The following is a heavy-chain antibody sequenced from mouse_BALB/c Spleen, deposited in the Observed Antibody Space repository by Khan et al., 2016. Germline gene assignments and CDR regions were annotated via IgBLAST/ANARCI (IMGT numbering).Heavy chain of an antibody. CDR1: GFDFSRYW. D-gene: IGHD1-1*01. Sequence: EVKLLESGGGLVQPGGSLKLSCAASGFDFSRYWMSWVRQAPGKGLEWIGEINPDSSTINYTPSLKGKLIIYTDNARNTLYLQITKVRSEDTALHNCASLGYYGTIDYWGQGTTFTCSS. CDR2: INPDSSTI. J-gene: IGHJ4*01. V-gene: IGHV4-1*02. CDR3: ASLGYYGTIDY.